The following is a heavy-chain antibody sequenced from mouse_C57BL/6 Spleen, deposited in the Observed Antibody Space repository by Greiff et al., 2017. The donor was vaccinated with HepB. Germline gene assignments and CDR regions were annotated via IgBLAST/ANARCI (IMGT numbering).Heavy chain of an antibody. CDR2: IDPSDSYT. D-gene: IGHD1-3*01. J-gene: IGHJ4*01. Sequence: VQLQQPGAELVKPGASVKLSCKASGYTFTSYWMQWVKQRPGQGLEWIGEIDPSDSYTNYNQKFKGKATLTVDTSSSTAYMQLSSLTSEDSAVYYCARRKVGYTMDYWGQGTSVTVSS. CDR3: ARRKVGYTMDY. V-gene: IGHV1-50*01. CDR1: GYTFTSYW.